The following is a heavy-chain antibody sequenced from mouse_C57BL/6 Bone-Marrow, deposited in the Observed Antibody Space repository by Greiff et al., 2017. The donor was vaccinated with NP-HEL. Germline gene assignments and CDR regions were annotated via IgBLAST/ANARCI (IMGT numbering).Heavy chain of an antibody. CDR1: GYTFTDYN. CDR2: INPNNGGT. V-gene: IGHV1-18*01. Sequence: EVQLQQSGPELVKPGASVKIPCKASGYTFTDYNMDWVKQSHGKSLEWIGDINPNNGGTIYNQKFKGKATLTVDKSSSTAYMELRSLTSEDTAVYYCARRIYYYGSSPYYFDYWGQGTTLTVSS. J-gene: IGHJ2*01. D-gene: IGHD1-1*01. CDR3: ARRIYYYGSSPYYFDY.